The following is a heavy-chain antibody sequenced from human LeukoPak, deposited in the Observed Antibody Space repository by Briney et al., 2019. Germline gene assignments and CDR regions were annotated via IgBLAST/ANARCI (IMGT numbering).Heavy chain of an antibody. CDR2: IHHGGST. CDR3: ARSGPPEYLDY. CDR1: SYYITTGHY. Sequence: SETLSLTCTVSSYYITTGHYWGWIRQPPGKGLEWIANIHHGGSTYYNPSLKSRVTISVDTSKNHFSLNLRSVTAGDTAVYYCARSGPPEYLDYWGQGTLVTVSS. D-gene: IGHD1-1*01. V-gene: IGHV4-38-2*02. J-gene: IGHJ4*02.